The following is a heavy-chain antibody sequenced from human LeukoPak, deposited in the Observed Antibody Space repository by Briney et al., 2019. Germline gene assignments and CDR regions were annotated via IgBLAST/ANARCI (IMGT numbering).Heavy chain of an antibody. J-gene: IGHJ3*01. CDR3: ARDLYYYGSGSYYDVFDV. D-gene: IGHD3-10*01. Sequence: ASVKVSFTASGYTFSTYGISWVRQAPGQGLERMGWISAYKGNTYYATKHQGRVTMTTATSTSKAYMALRSLISDHTTTYSCARDLYYYGSGSYYDVFDVWGQGRMVTVSS. CDR2: ISAYKGNT. V-gene: IGHV1-18*01. CDR1: GYTFSTYG.